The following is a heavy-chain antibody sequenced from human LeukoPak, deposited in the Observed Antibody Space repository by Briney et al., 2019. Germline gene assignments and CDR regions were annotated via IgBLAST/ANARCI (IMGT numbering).Heavy chain of an antibody. J-gene: IGHJ3*01. CDR1: GVTVSSTY. CDR3: ARASKVEAFDV. CDR2: IYGGSST. D-gene: IGHD2-15*01. V-gene: IGHV3-66*01. Sequence: GGSLRLSCAASGVTVSSTYMSWVRQAPGKGLEWVSVIYGGSSTYNADSVKGRFTISRDNSKNTLFLQMNSLRAEDTAVYYCARASKVEAFDVWGQGTMVTVSS.